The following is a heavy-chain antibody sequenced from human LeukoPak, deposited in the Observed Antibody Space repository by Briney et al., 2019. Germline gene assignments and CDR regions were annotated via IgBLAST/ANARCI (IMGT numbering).Heavy chain of an antibody. J-gene: IGHJ4*02. Sequence: SGGSLRLSCAASGFTFDDYAMHWVRQAPGKGLEWVSGISWNSGSIGYADSVKGRFTFSRDNAKGSLYLQMNSLRAEDTALYYCAKDISRAVGSPDYWGQGTLVTVSS. CDR3: AKDISRAVGSPDY. D-gene: IGHD6-19*01. V-gene: IGHV3-9*01. CDR1: GFTFDDYA. CDR2: ISWNSGSI.